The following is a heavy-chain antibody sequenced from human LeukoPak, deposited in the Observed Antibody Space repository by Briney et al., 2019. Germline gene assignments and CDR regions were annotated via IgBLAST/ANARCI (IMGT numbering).Heavy chain of an antibody. Sequence: SHTLSLTCAISGDSVSSNTAGWNWIRQSPSRGLEWLGRTYFTYKWYHDYAVSVKSRITINPDTSRNQFSLQLNSVSPEDTAVYYCARARYYSGTYPIWSQGTLVTVSS. V-gene: IGHV6-1*01. J-gene: IGHJ4*02. CDR1: GDSVSSNTAG. CDR2: TYFTYKWYH. CDR3: ARARYYSGTYPI. D-gene: IGHD3-10*01.